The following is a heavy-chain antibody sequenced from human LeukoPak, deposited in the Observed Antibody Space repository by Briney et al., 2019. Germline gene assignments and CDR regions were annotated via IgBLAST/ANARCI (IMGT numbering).Heavy chain of an antibody. V-gene: IGHV4-39*07. J-gene: IGHJ6*02. D-gene: IGHD3-10*01. Sequence: SETLSLTCTVSGGSISSSGYYWGWIRQPPGKGLEWIGSIYYSGHTYYNSSLRSRVTISVDTSKNQFSLKLSSVTAADTAVYYCARTYYYGSGSYLGYYYGMDVWGQGTTVTVSS. CDR2: IYYSGHT. CDR3: ARTYYYGSGSYLGYYYGMDV. CDR1: GGSISSSGYY.